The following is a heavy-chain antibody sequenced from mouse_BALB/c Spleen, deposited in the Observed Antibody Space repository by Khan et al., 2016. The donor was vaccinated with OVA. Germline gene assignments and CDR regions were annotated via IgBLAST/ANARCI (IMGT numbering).Heavy chain of an antibody. J-gene: IGHJ3*01. D-gene: IGHD1-2*01. Sequence: QVQLQQSGAELARPGASVKLSCKASGYSFTDYYINWVKQRTGQGLEWIGEMSPGSGDTYYNEKFKGRATLTADKSSSTAYMQLSSLTSEASAVDFCARRNYVGYPVAYWGQGTLVTVSA. V-gene: IGHV1-77*01. CDR3: ARRNYVGYPVAY. CDR1: GYSFTDYY. CDR2: MSPGSGDT.